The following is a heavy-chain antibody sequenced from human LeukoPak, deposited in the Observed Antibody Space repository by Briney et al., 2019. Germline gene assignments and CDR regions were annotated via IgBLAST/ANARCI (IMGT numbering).Heavy chain of an antibody. CDR3: ARDVCSSTCCLDY. CDR2: IYYSGST. CDR1: GGSISSSSYY. V-gene: IGHV4-39*07. Sequence: SETLSLTCTVSGGSISSSSYYWGWIRQPPGKGLEWIGSIYYSGSTYYNPSLKSRVTISVDTSKNQFSLKLSSVTAADTAVYYCARDVCSSTCCLDYWGQGTLVTVSS. J-gene: IGHJ4*02. D-gene: IGHD2-2*01.